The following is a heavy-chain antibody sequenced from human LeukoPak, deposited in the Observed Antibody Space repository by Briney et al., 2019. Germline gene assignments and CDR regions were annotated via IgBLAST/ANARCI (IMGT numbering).Heavy chain of an antibody. CDR1: GFTIGNYG. CDR3: AKDWGSSGWYNWFDP. V-gene: IGHV3-30*18. J-gene: IGHJ5*02. CDR2: ISHDGGSE. Sequence: GGSLRLSCVVSGFTIGNYGMHWVRQAPDKGLGWVAMISHDGGSEHYGDSVRGRFTISRDISKNTLYLHMSSLRVEDTAVYYCAKDWGSSGWYNWFDPWGQGTLVTVSS. D-gene: IGHD6-19*01.